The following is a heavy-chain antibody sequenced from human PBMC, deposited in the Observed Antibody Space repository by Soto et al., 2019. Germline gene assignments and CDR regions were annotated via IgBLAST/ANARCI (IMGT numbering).Heavy chain of an antibody. CDR3: ARDRCSSSSSFFDY. D-gene: IGHD2-2*01. V-gene: IGHV3-7*03. CDR1: GFTFSMYW. CDR2: IKQDGSDK. J-gene: IGHJ4*02. Sequence: GGFLRLSCAASGFTFSMYWMAWVRQTPGKGLEWVSNIKQDGSDKYYVDSVKGRFTITRDNAKNSLYLQMNSLGAEDTAVYYCARDRCSSSSSFFDYWGRGTLVTVSS.